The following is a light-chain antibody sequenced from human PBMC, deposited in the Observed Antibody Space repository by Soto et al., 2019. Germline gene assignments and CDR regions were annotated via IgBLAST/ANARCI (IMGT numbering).Light chain of an antibody. V-gene: IGLV2-11*01. J-gene: IGLJ1*01. Sequence: QSALIQPRSVSGSPGQSVTISCTGTSSDVGVYKYVSWYRQHPGKAPKLMIYDVITRPSGVPDRVSGSKSGNTASLTISGLPSEDEADYYCCPYAGDYTFVFGTGTKRTVL. CDR3: CPYAGDYTFV. CDR1: SSDVGVYKY. CDR2: DVI.